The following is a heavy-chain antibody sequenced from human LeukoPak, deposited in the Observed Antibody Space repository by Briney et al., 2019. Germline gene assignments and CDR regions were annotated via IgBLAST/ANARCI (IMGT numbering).Heavy chain of an antibody. J-gene: IGHJ4*02. CDR2: ITRSSSAG. CDR3: ATQWELHPAF. V-gene: IGHV3-48*01. Sequence: GGSLRLSCAASGFSFSSYSMTWVRQAPGKGLEWVAYITRSSSAGYYADSVKGRFTISRDNAKNSLYLQMNSLRAADTAVYYCATQWELHPAFWGQGTLVTVSS. D-gene: IGHD1-26*01. CDR1: GFSFSSYS.